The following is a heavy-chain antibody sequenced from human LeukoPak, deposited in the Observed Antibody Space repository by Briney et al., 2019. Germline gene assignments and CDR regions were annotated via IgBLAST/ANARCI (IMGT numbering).Heavy chain of an antibody. CDR2: LYSGGTA. CDR1: GFTVNSNY. J-gene: IGHJ3*02. D-gene: IGHD2-15*01. Sequence: GGSLRLSCAASGFTVNSNYMSWFRQAPGKGLEWVSVLYSGGTAFYPDSVRGRFTISRDNAKNSLYLQMNSLRAEDTAVYYCARDLGIFFDAFDIWGQGTMVTVSS. CDR3: ARDLGIFFDAFDI. V-gene: IGHV3-53*01.